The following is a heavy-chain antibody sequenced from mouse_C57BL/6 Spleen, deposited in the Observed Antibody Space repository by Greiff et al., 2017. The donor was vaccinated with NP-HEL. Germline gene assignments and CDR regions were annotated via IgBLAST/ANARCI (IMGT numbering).Heavy chain of an antibody. J-gene: IGHJ2*01. CDR1: GFTFSDYY. D-gene: IGHD2-5*01. V-gene: IGHV5-12*01. CDR3: ARQAYSNSHYFDY. Sequence: EVQLVESGGGLVQPGGSLKLSCAASGFTFSDYYMYWVRQTPEKRLEWVAYISNGGGSTYYPDTVKGRFTISRDNAKNTLYLQMSRLKSEDTAMYYCARQAYSNSHYFDYWGQSTTLTVSS. CDR2: ISNGGGST.